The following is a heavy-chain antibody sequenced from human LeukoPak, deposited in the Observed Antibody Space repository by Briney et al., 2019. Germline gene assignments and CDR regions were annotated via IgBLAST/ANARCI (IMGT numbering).Heavy chain of an antibody. D-gene: IGHD2-2*01. V-gene: IGHV1-8*02. CDR3: ARGGRYCSSTSCRQNNWFDP. CDR2: MNPNSGNT. Sequence: ASVKVSCKASGYTFTNSYIHWVRQAPGQVLEWMGWMNPNSGNTGYAQKFQGRVTMTRNTSISTAYMELSSLRSEDTAVYYCARGGRYCSSTSCRQNNWFDPWGQGTLVTVSS. CDR1: GYTFTNSY. J-gene: IGHJ5*02.